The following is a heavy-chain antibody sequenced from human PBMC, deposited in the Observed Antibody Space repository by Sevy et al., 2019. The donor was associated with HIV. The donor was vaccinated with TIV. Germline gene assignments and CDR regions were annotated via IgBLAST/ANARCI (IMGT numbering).Heavy chain of an antibody. V-gene: IGHV4-59*12. CDR3: ARDMLGYCSSTGCYAEGYFDY. CDR1: GGSISSYY. CDR2: IYYSGST. J-gene: IGHJ4*02. Sequence: SETLSLTCTVSGGSISSYYWSWIRQPPGKGLEWIGYIYYSGSTNYNPSLKSRVTISVDTSKNQLSLKLSSVTGADTAVYYCARDMLGYCSSTGCYAEGYFDYWGQGTLVTVSS. D-gene: IGHD2-2*01.